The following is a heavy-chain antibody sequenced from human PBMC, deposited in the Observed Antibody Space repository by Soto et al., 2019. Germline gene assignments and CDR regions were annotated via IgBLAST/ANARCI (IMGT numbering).Heavy chain of an antibody. D-gene: IGHD6-19*01. CDR3: ARGDSTGSPTGWFDP. J-gene: IGHJ5*02. CDR1: GYTFTRYS. CDR2: ISNYNGDI. Sequence: QVQLVQSGAEVRKPGASVQVSCKASGYTFTRYSINWVRQAPGQGLEWVGWISNYNGDIKYAEKFQGRVTLTTDTFTTTSYMDLRSLTSDDTAMYFCARGDSTGSPTGWFDPWGQGTLVTVLS. V-gene: IGHV1-18*04.